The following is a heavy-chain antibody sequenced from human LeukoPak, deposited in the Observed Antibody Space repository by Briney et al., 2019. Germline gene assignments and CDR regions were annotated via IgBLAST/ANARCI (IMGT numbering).Heavy chain of an antibody. CDR1: GFTFSSYW. CDR2: IKQDGSEK. D-gene: IGHD2-2*01. Sequence: GGSLRLSCAASGFTFSSYWMSWVRQAPGKGLEWVANIKQDGSEKYYVDSVKGRFTISRDNAKNSLYLQMNSLRAEDTAVYYCARECSTTSCYGIFDYWGQGPLVTVSS. J-gene: IGHJ4*02. CDR3: ARECSTTSCYGIFDY. V-gene: IGHV3-7*01.